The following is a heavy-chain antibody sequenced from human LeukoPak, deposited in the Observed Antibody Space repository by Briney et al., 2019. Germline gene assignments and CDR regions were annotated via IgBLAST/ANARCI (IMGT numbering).Heavy chain of an antibody. J-gene: IGHJ4*02. CDR1: GFTFSSYG. Sequence: GGSLRLSCAASGFTFSSYGMHWVRQAPGKGLEWVAVISYDGSNKYYADSVKGRFTISRDNSKNTLYLQMDSLRSEDTAVYYCARDFFPIVDSTWYEIGYWGQGTLVTVSS. CDR2: ISYDGSNK. D-gene: IGHD2-21*01. V-gene: IGHV3-30*03. CDR3: ARDFFPIVDSTWYEIGY.